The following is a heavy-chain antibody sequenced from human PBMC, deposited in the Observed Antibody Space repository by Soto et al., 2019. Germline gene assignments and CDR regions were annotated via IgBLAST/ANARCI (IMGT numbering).Heavy chain of an antibody. V-gene: IGHV3-66*04. CDR2: IYSGGST. CDR3: ARHPERIAEVGWFDP. CDR1: GFTVSSNY. D-gene: IGHD6-13*01. J-gene: IGHJ5*02. Sequence: PGGSLRLSCPASGFTVSSNYMNWVRQTPGKGLEWVSVIYSGGSTYYADSVKGRFTISRDNAKNSLYLQMNSLRAEDTAVYYCARHPERIAEVGWFDPWGQGTLVTVSS.